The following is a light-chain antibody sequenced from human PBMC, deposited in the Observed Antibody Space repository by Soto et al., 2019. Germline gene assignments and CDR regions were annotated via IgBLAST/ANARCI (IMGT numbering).Light chain of an antibody. Sequence: QSVLTQPASVYGSPGQSITISCTGTSSDVGGYNYVSWYQQHPGKAPKLMIYEVSNRPSGVSNRFSGSKSGNTASLTISGLQAEDEADYYCSSYTSSSTLYVFGTGSKPTVL. V-gene: IGLV2-14*01. J-gene: IGLJ1*01. CDR3: SSYTSSSTLYV. CDR1: SSDVGGYNY. CDR2: EVS.